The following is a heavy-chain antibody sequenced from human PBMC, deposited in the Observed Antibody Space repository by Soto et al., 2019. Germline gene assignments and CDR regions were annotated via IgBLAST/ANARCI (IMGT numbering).Heavy chain of an antibody. Sequence: SETLSLTCAVYGGSFSGYYWSWIRQPPGKGLEWIGEINHSGSTNYNPSLKSRVTISVDTSKNQFSLKLSSVTAADTAVYYCARVDYGDYIQFGRHRAFDPWGQGTLVTVSS. D-gene: IGHD4-17*01. J-gene: IGHJ5*02. CDR2: INHSGST. CDR1: GGSFSGYY. CDR3: ARVDYGDYIQFGRHRAFDP. V-gene: IGHV4-34*01.